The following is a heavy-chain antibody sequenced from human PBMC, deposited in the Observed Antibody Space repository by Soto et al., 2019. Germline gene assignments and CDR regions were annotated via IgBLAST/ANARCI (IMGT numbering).Heavy chain of an antibody. Sequence: QVQLQESGPGLVKPSQTLSLTCNVSGDSINNGGHYWSWIRQPPGKGLEWIGFIYYSGTTYYNPSLKSRVTISVHTSKLQLSLKLNSVTAADTAVYYCARSAVGATKSGFDSWGQGTLVTVSS. J-gene: IGHJ4*02. CDR1: GDSINNGGHY. CDR2: IYYSGTT. CDR3: ARSAVGATKSGFDS. D-gene: IGHD1-26*01. V-gene: IGHV4-31*03.